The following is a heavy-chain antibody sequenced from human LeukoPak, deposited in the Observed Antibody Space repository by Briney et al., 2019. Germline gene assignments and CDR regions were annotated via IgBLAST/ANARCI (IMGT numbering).Heavy chain of an antibody. CDR3: ARGPMVRGVGFDY. Sequence: GGSLRLSCTASGFTFNSYAVSWVRQAPGKGLEWVSSLSGTGGTTYTADSVKGRFIISRDNSKSMLYIQMNSLRAEDTAVYYCARGPMVRGVGFDYWGQGTLVTVSS. D-gene: IGHD3-10*01. CDR2: LSGTGGTT. V-gene: IGHV3-23*01. CDR1: GFTFNSYA. J-gene: IGHJ4*02.